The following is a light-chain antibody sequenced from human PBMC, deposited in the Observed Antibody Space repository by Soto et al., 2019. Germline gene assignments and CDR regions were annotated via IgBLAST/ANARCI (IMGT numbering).Light chain of an antibody. V-gene: IGLV1-47*01. Sequence: QSVLTQPPSASGTPGQRVTISCSGSSSNIGSNYVYWYQQLPGTAPKLLIYRNNQRPSGVPDRISGSKSGTSASLAIGGLQSEDEADYYCAAWDDSLNGFYVFGTGTKVTVL. CDR1: SSNIGSNY. CDR2: RNN. J-gene: IGLJ1*01. CDR3: AAWDDSLNGFYV.